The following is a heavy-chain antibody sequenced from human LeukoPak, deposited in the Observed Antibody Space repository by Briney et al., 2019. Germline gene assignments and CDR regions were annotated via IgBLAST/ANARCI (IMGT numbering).Heavy chain of an antibody. CDR3: TTPGRAYSYVPYYYMDV. Sequence: GGSLRLSRAASGFTFSGSAMHWVRQASGKGLEWVGRIRSKANSYATAYAASVKGRFTISRDDSKNTAYLQMNSLKTEDTAVYYCTTPGRAYSYVPYYYMDVWGKGTTVTVSS. D-gene: IGHD5-18*01. J-gene: IGHJ6*03. CDR2: IRSKANSYAT. V-gene: IGHV3-73*01. CDR1: GFTFSGSA.